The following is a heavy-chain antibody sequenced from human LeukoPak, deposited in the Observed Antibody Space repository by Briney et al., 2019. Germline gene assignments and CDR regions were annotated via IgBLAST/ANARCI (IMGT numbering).Heavy chain of an antibody. V-gene: IGHV3-30*04. CDR2: ISYDGSNK. D-gene: IGHD3-3*01. J-gene: IGHJ3*02. Sequence: GGSLRLSCAASGFTFSSYAMHWVRQAPGKGLEWVVVISYDGSNKYYADSVKGRFTISRDNSKNTLYLQMNSLRAEDTAVYYCARDTFGVVVLGAFDIWGQGTMVTVSS. CDR1: GFTFSSYA. CDR3: ARDTFGVVVLGAFDI.